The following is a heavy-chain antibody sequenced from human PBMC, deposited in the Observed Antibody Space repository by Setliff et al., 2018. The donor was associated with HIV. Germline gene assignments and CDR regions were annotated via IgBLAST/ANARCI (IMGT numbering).Heavy chain of an antibody. CDR2: ISGSGSTT. J-gene: IGHJ3*02. V-gene: IGHV3-48*03. CDR3: ATEGPSETPDAFDT. CDR1: GFTFSSYE. Sequence: PGGSLRLSCAASGFTFSSYETNWVRQAPGKGLEWVSYISGSGSTTYYADSVKGRFTISRDNAKNSLYLQMNSLRAEDTAVYYCATEGPSETPDAFDTWGQGTMVTVSS.